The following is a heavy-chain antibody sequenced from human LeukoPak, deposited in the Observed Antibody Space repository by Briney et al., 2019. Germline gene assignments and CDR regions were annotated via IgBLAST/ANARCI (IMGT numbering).Heavy chain of an antibody. J-gene: IGHJ4*02. Sequence: GGSLRLSCAASAFTFSDYYMSWIRQAPGKGLEWVSYISNSGSSIYYADSVKGRFTISRDNATNSLYLQMNSLRAEDTAVYYCAKSIAVAGGAYDYWGQGTLVTVSS. D-gene: IGHD6-19*01. CDR3: AKSIAVAGGAYDY. CDR2: ISNSGSSI. CDR1: AFTFSDYY. V-gene: IGHV3-11*04.